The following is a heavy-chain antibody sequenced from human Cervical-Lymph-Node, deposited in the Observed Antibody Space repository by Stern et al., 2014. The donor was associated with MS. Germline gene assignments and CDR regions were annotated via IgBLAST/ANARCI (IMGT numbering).Heavy chain of an antibody. Sequence: QMQLVQSGPEVKKPGTSVKVSCKASGFTFTSSAVQWVRQARGQRLEWLGWIVVGSGNTNYAQKFQERVTITRDMSTSTAYMELSSLRSEDTAVYYCAATMVRGVLPDYWGQGTLVTVSS. CDR2: IVVGSGNT. CDR3: AATMVRGVLPDY. J-gene: IGHJ4*02. V-gene: IGHV1-58*01. CDR1: GFTFTSSA. D-gene: IGHD3-10*01.